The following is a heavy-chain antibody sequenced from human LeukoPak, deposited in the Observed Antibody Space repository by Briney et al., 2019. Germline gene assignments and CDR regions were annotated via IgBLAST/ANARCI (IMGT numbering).Heavy chain of an antibody. Sequence: SGTLSLTXTVSGGSISSYYWSWIRQPPGKGLEWIGYIYYSGSTNYNPSLKSRVTISVDTSKNQFSLKLSSVTAADTAVYYCARDKIAYDFWSGYPDLPAVWFDPWGQRTLVTVSS. CDR1: GGSISSYY. V-gene: IGHV4-59*01. D-gene: IGHD3-3*01. CDR2: IYYSGST. CDR3: ARDKIAYDFWSGYPDLPAVWFDP. J-gene: IGHJ5*02.